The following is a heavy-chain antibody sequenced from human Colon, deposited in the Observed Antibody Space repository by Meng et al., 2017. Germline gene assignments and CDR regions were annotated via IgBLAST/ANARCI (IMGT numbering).Heavy chain of an antibody. D-gene: IGHD4-17*01. J-gene: IGHJ5*02. CDR1: GFSFSTYW. CDR3: VRDFTHDDYDDWFDT. V-gene: IGHV3-7*01. CDR2: MNEGGSAK. Sequence: GESLKISCAASGFSFSTYWMSWVRQAPGKGLEWVSSMNEGGSAKQYVDSVKGRFTISRDNANNSLYLQMNSLRAEDTAVYYCVRDFTHDDYDDWFDTWGQGTLVTVSS.